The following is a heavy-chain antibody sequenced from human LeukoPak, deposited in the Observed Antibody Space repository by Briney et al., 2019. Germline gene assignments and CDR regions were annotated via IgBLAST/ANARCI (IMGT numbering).Heavy chain of an antibody. CDR3: ARDIIAAAGGTFDI. V-gene: IGHV1-2*02. CDR1: GYTFTGYY. D-gene: IGHD6-13*01. J-gene: IGHJ3*02. CDR2: INPNSGGT. Sequence: ASVKVSCKASGYTFTGYYMHWVRQAPGQGLEWMGWINPNSGGTNYAQKFQGRVTMTRDASTSTVYMELSSLRSEDTAVYYCARDIIAAAGGTFDIWGQGTMVTVSS.